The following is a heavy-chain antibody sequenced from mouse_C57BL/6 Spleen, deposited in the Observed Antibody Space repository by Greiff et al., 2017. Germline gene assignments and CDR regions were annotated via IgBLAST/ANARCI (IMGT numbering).Heavy chain of an antibody. CDR1: GYAFSSSW. Sequence: VQLQQSGPELVKPGASVKISCKASGYAFSSSWMNWVKKRPGKGLEWIGRIYPGDGDTNYNQKFKGKSTLTVDKSSSTAYMQLSSLTSEDSAVYYCARGIHYYGSSYDYFDYWGQGTTLTVSS. D-gene: IGHD1-1*01. V-gene: IGHV1-82*01. CDR3: ARGIHYYGSSYDYFDY. CDR2: IYPGDGDT. J-gene: IGHJ2*01.